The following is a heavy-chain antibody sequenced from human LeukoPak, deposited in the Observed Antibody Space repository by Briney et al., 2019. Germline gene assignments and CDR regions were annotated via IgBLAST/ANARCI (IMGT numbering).Heavy chain of an antibody. CDR3: ARVETYYDFWSGYTNWFDP. CDR2: INWNGGST. V-gene: IGHV3-20*04. D-gene: IGHD3-3*01. J-gene: IGHJ5*02. Sequence: PGGSLRLSCAASGFTFDDYDMSWVRQAPGKGLEWVSGINWNGGSTGYAASVKGRFTISRDNAKNSLYLQMNSLRAEDTALYYCARVETYYDFWSGYTNWFDPWGQGTLVTVSS. CDR1: GFTFDDYD.